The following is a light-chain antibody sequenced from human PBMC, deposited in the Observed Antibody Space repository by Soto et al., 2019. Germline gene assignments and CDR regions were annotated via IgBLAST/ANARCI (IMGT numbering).Light chain of an antibody. CDR3: QSYDSSLSGWV. CDR2: GNS. CDR1: SSNIGAGYD. Sequence: QSVLTQPPSVSGAPGQRVTISCTASSSNIGAGYDVHWYQQLPGTAPKLLIYGNSNRPSGVPDRFSGSKSGTSASLAIAGLQAEDAADYYCQSYDSSLSGWVFGGGTKVTVL. V-gene: IGLV1-40*01. J-gene: IGLJ3*02.